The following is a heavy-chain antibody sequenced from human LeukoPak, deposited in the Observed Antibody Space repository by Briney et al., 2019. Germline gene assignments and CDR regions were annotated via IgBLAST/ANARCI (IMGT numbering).Heavy chain of an antibody. J-gene: IGHJ4*02. Sequence: QTGGSLRLSCAPSRFTVSSNYMTWVRQAAGKGPEWVSVIYSGGSTYYADPVKGRFNISRDNSKHTLYLQMNSLRAEHQAVYYCATIDYWGQGTLVTVSS. CDR3: ATIDY. CDR2: IYSGGST. CDR1: RFTVSSNY. V-gene: IGHV3-66*01.